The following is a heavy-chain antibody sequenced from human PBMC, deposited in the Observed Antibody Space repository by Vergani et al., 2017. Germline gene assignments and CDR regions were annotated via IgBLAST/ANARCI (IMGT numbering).Heavy chain of an antibody. CDR1: GGSISSYY. J-gene: IGHJ4*02. V-gene: IGHV4-59*01. CDR2: ICYSGST. CDR3: ARDGAVAGFDY. D-gene: IGHD6-19*01. Sequence: QVQLQESGPGLVKPSETLSLTCTVSGGSISSYYWSWIRQPPGKGLEWIGYICYSGSTNYNPSLKSRVTISVDTSKNQFSLKLSSVTAADTAVYYCARDGAVAGFDYWGQGTLVTVSS.